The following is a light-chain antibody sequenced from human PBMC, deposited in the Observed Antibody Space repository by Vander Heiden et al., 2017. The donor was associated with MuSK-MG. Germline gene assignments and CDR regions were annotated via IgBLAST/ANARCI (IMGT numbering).Light chain of an antibody. V-gene: IGLV2-14*01. J-gene: IGLJ2*01. Sequence: QSALTQPASVSGSPGQSITISCTGTSSDVGGYNYVSWYQQHPGKAPKLMIYDVSNRPSGVSNRFSGSKSGNTALLTISGLQAEDEADYYCSSYTSSTLGFGGGTKLTGL. CDR3: SSYTSSTLG. CDR1: SSDVGGYNY. CDR2: DVS.